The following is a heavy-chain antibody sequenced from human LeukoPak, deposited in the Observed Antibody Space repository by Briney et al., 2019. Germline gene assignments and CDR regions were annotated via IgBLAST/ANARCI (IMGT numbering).Heavy chain of an antibody. CDR1: GYSISNSYY. CDR2: IYHTGGT. J-gene: IGHJ4*02. Sequence: LETLSLTCAVSGYSISNSYYWGWIRQPPGKGLEWIGSIYHTGGTYYNPSLKSRVTISIDTSKNQFSLNLSSVTAADTAVYYCARDAQTYYYDTSGYYFEYWGQGTLVTVSS. D-gene: IGHD3-22*01. CDR3: ARDAQTYYYDTSGYYFEY. V-gene: IGHV4-38-2*02.